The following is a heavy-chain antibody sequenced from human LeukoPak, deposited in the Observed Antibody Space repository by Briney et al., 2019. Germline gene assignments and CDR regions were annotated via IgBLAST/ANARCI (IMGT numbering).Heavy chain of an antibody. CDR3: AKDTSIAVAGTALDY. Sequence: PGRSLRLSCAASGFTFDDYAMHWVRQAPGKGLEWVSGISWNSGSIGYADSVEGRSTISRDNAKNSLYLQMNSLRAEDTALYYCAKDTSIAVAGTALDYWGQGTLVTVSS. J-gene: IGHJ4*02. CDR2: ISWNSGSI. D-gene: IGHD6-19*01. CDR1: GFTFDDYA. V-gene: IGHV3-9*01.